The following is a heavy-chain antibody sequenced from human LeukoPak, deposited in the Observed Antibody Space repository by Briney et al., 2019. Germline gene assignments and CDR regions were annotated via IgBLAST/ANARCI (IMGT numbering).Heavy chain of an antibody. V-gene: IGHV1-69*04. D-gene: IGHD4-23*01. Sequence: ASVKVSCKASGGTFSSYAISWVRQAPGQGLEWMGRIIPILGIANYAQKFQGRVTITADKSTSTAYMKLSSLRSEDTAVYYCARDHPVGNDAFDIWGQGTMVTVSS. CDR1: GGTFSSYA. CDR3: ARDHPVGNDAFDI. J-gene: IGHJ3*02. CDR2: IIPILGIA.